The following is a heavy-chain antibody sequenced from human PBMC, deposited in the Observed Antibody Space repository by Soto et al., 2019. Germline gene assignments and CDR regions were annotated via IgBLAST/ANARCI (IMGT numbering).Heavy chain of an antibody. Sequence: GAAVKVSCKASGCTFTSYAMHWVRQAPGQRLEWMGWINAGNGNTKYSQKFQGRVTITRDTSASTAYMELSSLRSEDTAVYYCASTLTRSGYGSSSHLRNYYYYYGMDVWGQGTTVTVSS. D-gene: IGHD5-12*01. CDR2: INAGNGNT. CDR3: ASTLTRSGYGSSSHLRNYYYYYGMDV. J-gene: IGHJ6*02. V-gene: IGHV1-3*01. CDR1: GCTFTSYA.